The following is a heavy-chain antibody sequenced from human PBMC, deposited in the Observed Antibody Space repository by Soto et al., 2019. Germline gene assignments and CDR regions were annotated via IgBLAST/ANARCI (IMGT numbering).Heavy chain of an antibody. CDR3: AREVHEPLYWYFDL. CDR1: GFTFSSYG. V-gene: IGHV3-33*01. Sequence: QVQLVESGGGVVQPGRSLRLSCAASGFTFSSYGMHWVRQAPGKGLEWVSVIWYDGSNKYYADSVKGRFTISRDTSKNTLYLRMNSLRAEDTAVYYCAREVHEPLYWYFDLWGRGTLVTVSS. CDR2: IWYDGSNK. J-gene: IGHJ2*01.